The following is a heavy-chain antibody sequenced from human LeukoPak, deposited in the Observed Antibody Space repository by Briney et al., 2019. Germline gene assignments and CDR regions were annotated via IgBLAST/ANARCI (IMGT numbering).Heavy chain of an antibody. J-gene: IGHJ6*02. CDR1: GFTFSSYA. CDR2: ISGSGGST. CDR3: AKDKGSIIVVVPAAIGGMDV. Sequence: GGSLRLSRAASGFTFSSYAMSWVRQAPGKGLEWVSAISGSGGSTYYADSVKGRFTISRDNSKNTLYLQMNSLRAEDTAVYYCAKDKGSIIVVVPAAIGGMDVWGQGTTVTVSS. V-gene: IGHV3-23*01. D-gene: IGHD2-2*01.